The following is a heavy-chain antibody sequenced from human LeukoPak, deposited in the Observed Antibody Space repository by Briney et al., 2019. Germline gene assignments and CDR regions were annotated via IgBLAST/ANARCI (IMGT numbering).Heavy chain of an antibody. CDR3: ARDSQPLAVGLLYY. CDR2: ISSSSSYI. J-gene: IGHJ4*02. CDR1: RFIFSSYT. V-gene: IGHV3-21*01. D-gene: IGHD3-10*01. Sequence: KPGGSLRLSCAASRFIFSSYTMNGVRQAPGKGLEWVSSISSSSSYIYYADSVKGRFTISRDNAKNSLFLQMNSLRAEDTAVYYCARDSQPLAVGLLYYGGRGTLVTVSS.